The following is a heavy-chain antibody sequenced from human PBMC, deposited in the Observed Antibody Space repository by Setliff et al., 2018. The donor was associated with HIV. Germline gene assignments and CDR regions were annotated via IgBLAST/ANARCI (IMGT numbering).Heavy chain of an antibody. J-gene: IGHJ4*02. CDR3: AKDVVTPLKY. V-gene: IGHV3-48*03. D-gene: IGHD2-21*01. CDR2: ISSSGTTI. Sequence: GGSLRLSCVASGFTFSNYEMNWVRQAPGKGLEWVSYISSSGTTIYYADSVKGRFTISRDNAKNTLYLQMNSLRAEDTAVYYCAKDVVTPLKYWGQGTLVTVSS. CDR1: GFTFSNYE.